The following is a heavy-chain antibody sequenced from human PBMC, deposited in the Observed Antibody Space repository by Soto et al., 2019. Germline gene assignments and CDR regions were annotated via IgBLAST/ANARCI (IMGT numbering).Heavy chain of an antibody. CDR1: GGSTSSSSYY. D-gene: IGHD3-10*01. CDR2: IYYSGST. Sequence: PSETLSLTCTVSGGSTSSSSYYWGWIRQPPGKGLEWIGSIYYSGSTYYNPSLKSRVTISVDTSKNQFSLKLSSLTAADTAVYYCARDFYGSRAAGWFDPWGQGTLVTSPQ. J-gene: IGHJ5*02. CDR3: ARDFYGSRAAGWFDP. V-gene: IGHV4-39*02.